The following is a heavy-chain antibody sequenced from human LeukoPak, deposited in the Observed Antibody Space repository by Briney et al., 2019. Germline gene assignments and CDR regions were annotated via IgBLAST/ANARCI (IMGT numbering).Heavy chain of an antibody. CDR3: ARAPAPTRGYYYYYYMDV. CDR1: GYTFTSYD. V-gene: IGHV1-8*02. J-gene: IGHJ6*03. CDR2: MNPNSGNT. Sequence: ASVKVSCKASGYTFTSYDINWVRQATGQGLEWMGWMNPNSGNTGYAQKLQGRVTMTTDTSTSTAYMELRSLRSDDTAVYYCARAPAPTRGYYYYYYMDVWGKGTTVTISS. D-gene: IGHD3-10*01.